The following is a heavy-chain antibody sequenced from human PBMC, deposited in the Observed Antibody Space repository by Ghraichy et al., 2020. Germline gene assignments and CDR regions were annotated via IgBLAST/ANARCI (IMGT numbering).Heavy chain of an antibody. V-gene: IGHV4-59*01. CDR1: GGSISSYY. Sequence: SETLSLPCTVSGGSISSYYWSWIRQPPGKGLEWIGYIYYSGSTNYNPSLKSRVTISVDTSKNQFSLKLSSVTAADTAVYYCARGLPLEWPLPHAFDIWGQGTMVTVSS. D-gene: IGHD3-3*01. CDR2: IYYSGST. J-gene: IGHJ3*02. CDR3: ARGLPLEWPLPHAFDI.